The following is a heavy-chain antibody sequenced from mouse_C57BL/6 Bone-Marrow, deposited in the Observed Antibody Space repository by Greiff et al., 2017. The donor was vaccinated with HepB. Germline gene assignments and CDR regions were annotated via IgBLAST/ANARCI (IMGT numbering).Heavy chain of an antibody. D-gene: IGHD1-1*01. CDR2: ISSGSSTL. CDR3: ARGTTPWYFDV. CDR1: GFTFSDYG. Sequence: EVQLVESGGGLVKPGGSLKLSCAASGFTFSDYGMHWVRQAPEKGLEWVAYISSGSSTLYYADTVKGRFTISRDNAKNTLFLQMTSLRAEDTAMYYCARGTTPWYFDVWGTGTTVTVSS. J-gene: IGHJ1*03. V-gene: IGHV5-17*01.